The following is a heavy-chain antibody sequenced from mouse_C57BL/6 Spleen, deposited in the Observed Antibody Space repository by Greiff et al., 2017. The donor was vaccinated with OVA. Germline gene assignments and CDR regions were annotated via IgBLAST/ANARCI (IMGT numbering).Heavy chain of an antibody. D-gene: IGHD1-1*01. Sequence: EVMLVESGGGLVKPGGSLKLSCAASGFTFSDYGMHWVRQAPEKGLEWVAYISSGSSTIYYADTVKGRFTISRDNAKNTLFLQMTSLRSEDTAMYYCARNDYGSSYGWYFDVWGTGTTVTVSS. CDR1: GFTFSDYG. V-gene: IGHV5-17*01. J-gene: IGHJ1*03. CDR2: ISSGSSTI. CDR3: ARNDYGSSYGWYFDV.